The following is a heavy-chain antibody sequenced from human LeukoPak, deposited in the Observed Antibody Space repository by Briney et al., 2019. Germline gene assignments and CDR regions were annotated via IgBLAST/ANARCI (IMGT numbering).Heavy chain of an antibody. CDR3: TTEMAKVAFDI. J-gene: IGHJ3*02. CDR2: IKSKTDGGTT. Sequence: GGSLRPSCAASGFTFSNAWMSWVRQAPGKGLEWGGRIKSKTDGGTTDYAAPVKGRFTISRDDSKNTLYLQMNSLKTEDTAVYYCTTEMAKVAFDIWGEGTMVTVSS. D-gene: IGHD5-24*01. CDR1: GFTFSNAW. V-gene: IGHV3-15*01.